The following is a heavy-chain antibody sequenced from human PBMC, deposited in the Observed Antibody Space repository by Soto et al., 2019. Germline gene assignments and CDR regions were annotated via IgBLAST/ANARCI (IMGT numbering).Heavy chain of an antibody. CDR2: ISYDGSNK. D-gene: IGHD6-25*01. J-gene: IGHJ4*02. Sequence: QVQLVESGGGVVQPGRSLRLSCAASGFTFSSYAMHWVRQAPGKGLEWVAVISYDGSNKYYADSVKGRFTISRDNSKNTLYLQMNSLRDEDTDVYYCASDERQGEGYWGQGTLVTVSS. CDR1: GFTFSSYA. CDR3: ASDERQGEGY. V-gene: IGHV3-30-3*01.